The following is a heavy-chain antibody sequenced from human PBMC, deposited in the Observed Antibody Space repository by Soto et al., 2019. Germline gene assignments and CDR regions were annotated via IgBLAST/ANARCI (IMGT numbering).Heavy chain of an antibody. V-gene: IGHV3-30*15. Sequence: QVQLVESGGSVVQPGRSLRLSCEASGFTFTSYAMHWVRKAPGKGLEWVAVISDDGINEYYADSVKGRFTISRDNSKNTLFLQMSSLRVEDTAVYYCARDRLRLGELSLIGYFDYWGQGTLVTGSS. CDR3: ARDRLRLGELSLIGYFDY. CDR2: ISDDGINE. CDR1: GFTFTSYA. D-gene: IGHD3-16*02. J-gene: IGHJ4*02.